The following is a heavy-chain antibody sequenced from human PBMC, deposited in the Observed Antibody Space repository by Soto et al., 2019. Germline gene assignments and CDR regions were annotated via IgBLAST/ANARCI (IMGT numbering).Heavy chain of an antibody. Sequence: PSQTLSLTCAISGDSVSSNSAAWNWIRRSPSRGLEWLGRTYYRSKWYNDYAVSVKSRITINPDTSKNQFSLQLNSVTPEDTAVYYCARELVVPAAMTENWFDPWGQGTLVTVSS. CDR2: TYYRSKWYN. D-gene: IGHD2-2*01. CDR3: ARELVVPAAMTENWFDP. V-gene: IGHV6-1*01. CDR1: GDSVSSNSAA. J-gene: IGHJ5*02.